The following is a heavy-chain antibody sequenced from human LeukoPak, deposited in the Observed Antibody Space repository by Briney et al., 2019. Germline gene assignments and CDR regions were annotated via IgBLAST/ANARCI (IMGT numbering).Heavy chain of an antibody. D-gene: IGHD3-10*01. J-gene: IGHJ6*02. CDR3: ARDRITMVRGGYGVDV. CDR1: GFTFSSYS. Sequence: GGSLRLSCEASGFTFSSYSMNWVRQAPGKGLEWVSFISGSSSIIHYADSVKGRFTISRDNAKNSLYLQMNSLRAEDTAVYYCARDRITMVRGGYGVDVWGQGTTVTVSS. V-gene: IGHV3-48*04. CDR2: ISGSSSII.